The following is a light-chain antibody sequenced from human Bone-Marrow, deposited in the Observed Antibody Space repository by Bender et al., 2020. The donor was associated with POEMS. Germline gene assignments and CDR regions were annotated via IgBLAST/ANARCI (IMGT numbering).Light chain of an antibody. V-gene: IGLV2-23*01. J-gene: IGLJ3*02. CDR1: SSDVGSYNL. CDR2: EGT. Sequence: QSALTQPASVSGSPGQSITISCTGTSSDVGSYNLVSWYRQYPGKAPKVIIYEGTQRPSGVSSRFSGSTSANTASLTISGLQAEDEADYHCCSYSGSRILVFGGGTRLTVL. CDR3: CSYSGSRILV.